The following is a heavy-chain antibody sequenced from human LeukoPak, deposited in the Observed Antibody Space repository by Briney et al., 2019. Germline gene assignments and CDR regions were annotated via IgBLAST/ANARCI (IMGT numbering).Heavy chain of an antibody. D-gene: IGHD4-11*01. J-gene: IGHJ4*02. CDR3: ARDSYSKNDY. CDR2: ISSSSSTI. Sequence: GGSLRLSCAASGFTFSTYSMTWVRQAPGKGLEWLSYISSSSSTIYYGGSVKGRFTVSRDNAKNLLYLQMNSLRAEDTAVYFCARDSYSKNDYWGQGTLVTVSS. CDR1: GFTFSTYS. V-gene: IGHV3-48*01.